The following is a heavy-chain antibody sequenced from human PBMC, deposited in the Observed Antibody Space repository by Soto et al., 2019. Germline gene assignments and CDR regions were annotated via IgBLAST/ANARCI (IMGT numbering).Heavy chain of an antibody. J-gene: IGHJ4*02. V-gene: IGHV4-38-2*02. D-gene: IGHD3-22*01. CDR1: GYSISRGYY. CDR2: IQHRGNT. Sequence: SETLFLTCVVSGYSISRGYYWCWVRQPQGKGLEWIGSIQHRGNTYYNPSTKRRVTISLDTPKNQLTLKLNSVTAADTAVYFCARDECESGSYYIDYWGQGTLVTVSS. CDR3: ARDECESGSYYIDY.